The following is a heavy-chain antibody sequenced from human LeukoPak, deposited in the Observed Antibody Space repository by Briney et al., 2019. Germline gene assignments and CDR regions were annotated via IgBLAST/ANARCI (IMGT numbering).Heavy chain of an antibody. CDR2: ISAYNGNT. V-gene: IGHV1-18*01. CDR3: ARASRVRPTLTAFDI. J-gene: IGHJ3*02. Sequence: ASLKVSCKASGYTFTSYGFSWVRQAPGQGFEWMGWISAYNGNTNYAQKLQGRVTMTTDTSTSTAYMELRSLRSDDTAMYYCARASRVRPTLTAFDIWGQGTVVTVSS. D-gene: IGHD1-26*01. CDR1: GYTFTSYG.